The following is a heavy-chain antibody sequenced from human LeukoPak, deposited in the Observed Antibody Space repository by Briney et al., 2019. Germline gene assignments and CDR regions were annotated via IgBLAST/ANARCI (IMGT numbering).Heavy chain of an antibody. V-gene: IGHV3-74*01. Sequence: GGSLRLSCTASGFSFNNYWMHWVRQAPGLGLVWVSRINRDGSSTNYVDSVKGRFTISRDNAKNTLYLQMDSLTAEDTAMYYCARPDSSGHPTNWGQGTLVTASS. J-gene: IGHJ4*02. CDR2: INRDGSST. D-gene: IGHD3-22*01. CDR1: GFSFNNYW. CDR3: ARPDSSGHPTN.